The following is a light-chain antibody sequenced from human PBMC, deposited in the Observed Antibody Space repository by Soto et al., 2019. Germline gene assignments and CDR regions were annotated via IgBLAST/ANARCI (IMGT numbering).Light chain of an antibody. V-gene: IGLV2-14*03. CDR3: TSFAPGRIYV. J-gene: IGLJ1*01. CDR2: XXX. Sequence: VLTQPASVTGAAGQSITISCSRTSSDIGAYDLVSWYQQHPGRAPKLIXXXXXYRFSGLSYRFSGSKSGNTASLTISGLQAEDEGDYYCTSFAPGRIYVFGSGTKVTVL. CDR1: SSDIGAYDL.